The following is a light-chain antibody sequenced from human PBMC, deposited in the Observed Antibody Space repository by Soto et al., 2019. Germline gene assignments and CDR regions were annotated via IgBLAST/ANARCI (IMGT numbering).Light chain of an antibody. CDR3: QQRGNWPLT. Sequence: EIVLIQSPATLSLSPGERATLSCRASQTFSGSLAWYQQKTGQSPRLLIYNTSNRANNIPARFSGSGSGTDFTLTISSLEPEDFAVYYCQQRGNWPLTFGPGTRLDL. J-gene: IGKJ3*01. CDR2: NTS. V-gene: IGKV3-11*01. CDR1: QTFSGS.